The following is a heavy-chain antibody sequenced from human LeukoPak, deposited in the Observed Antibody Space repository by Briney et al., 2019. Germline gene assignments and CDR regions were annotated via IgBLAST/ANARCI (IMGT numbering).Heavy chain of an antibody. V-gene: IGHV6-1*01. CDR1: GDSVSNTRSA. CDR2: TYYRSKWYN. Sequence: SQTLSLTCAISGDSVSNTRSAWNWIRQSPSRGLEWLGRTYYRSKWYNDYATSVEGRVTINPDTSKNQFSLHLNSVTPEDTAVYFCARGPRIDSNGYYPFDYWGQGILVTVSS. J-gene: IGHJ4*02. D-gene: IGHD3-22*01. CDR3: ARGPRIDSNGYYPFDY.